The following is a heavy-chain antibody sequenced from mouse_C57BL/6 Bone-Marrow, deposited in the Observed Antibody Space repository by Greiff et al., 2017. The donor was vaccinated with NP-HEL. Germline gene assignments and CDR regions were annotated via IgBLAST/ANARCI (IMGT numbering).Heavy chain of an antibody. CDR3: ARGLRRGSRYAMDY. CDR1: GFTFSDYG. V-gene: IGHV5-17*01. Sequence: EVQLVESGGGLVKPGGSLKLSCAASGFTFSDYGMHWVRQAPEKGLEWVAYISSGSSTIYYADTVKGRFTISRDNAKNTLFLQMTSLRSEDTAMYYCARGLRRGSRYAMDYWGQGTSVTVSS. D-gene: IGHD2-4*01. J-gene: IGHJ4*01. CDR2: ISSGSSTI.